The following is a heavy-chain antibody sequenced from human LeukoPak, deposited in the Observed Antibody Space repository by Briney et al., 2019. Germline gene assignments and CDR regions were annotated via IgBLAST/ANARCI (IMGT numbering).Heavy chain of an antibody. D-gene: IGHD2-2*01. Sequence: PGGSLRLSCSASGFTFSSYAMHRVRQAPGKGLEYVSAISSSGGSTYYADSVKGRFTISRDNSKNTLYLQMSSLRAEDTAVYYCVKCVVPAAVAGWYYYGMDVWGQGTTVTVSS. V-gene: IGHV3-64D*06. CDR1: GFTFSSYA. CDR3: VKCVVPAAVAGWYYYGMDV. CDR2: ISSSGGST. J-gene: IGHJ6*02.